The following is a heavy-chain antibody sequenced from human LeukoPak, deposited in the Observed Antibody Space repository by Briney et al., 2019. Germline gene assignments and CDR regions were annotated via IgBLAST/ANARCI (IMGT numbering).Heavy chain of an antibody. CDR1: GGSISSSSYY. Sequence: KTSEALSLTCTVSGGSISSSSYYWGWIRQPPGKGLEWIGSIYYSGSTYYNPSLKSRVTISVDTSKNQFSLKLSSVTAADTAVYYCARLPVWGDPPIDYWGQGTLVTVSS. CDR2: IYYSGST. D-gene: IGHD3-16*01. CDR3: ARLPVWGDPPIDY. J-gene: IGHJ4*02. V-gene: IGHV4-39*01.